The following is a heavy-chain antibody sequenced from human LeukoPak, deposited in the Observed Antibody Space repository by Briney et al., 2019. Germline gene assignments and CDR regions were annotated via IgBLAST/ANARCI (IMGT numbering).Heavy chain of an antibody. CDR3: ARDLKGSNRLTGYYNPYYGMDV. Sequence: SETLSLTCAVYGGSFSGYYRSWIRQPPGKGLEWIGEINHSGSTNYNPSLKSRVTISVDTSKNQFSLKLSSVTAADTAVYYCARDLKGSNRLTGYYNPYYGMDVWGQGTTVTVSS. V-gene: IGHV4-34*01. CDR1: GGSFSGYY. D-gene: IGHD3-9*01. J-gene: IGHJ6*02. CDR2: INHSGST.